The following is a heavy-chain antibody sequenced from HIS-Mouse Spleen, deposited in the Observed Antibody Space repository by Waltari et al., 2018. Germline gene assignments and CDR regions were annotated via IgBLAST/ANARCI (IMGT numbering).Heavy chain of an antibody. CDR3: TTWGPIGDY. V-gene: IGHV3-15*01. CDR2: IKSKTDGGTT. CDR1: GVTFSTAW. D-gene: IGHD3-16*01. Sequence: EVQLVESGGGLVKPGGSLRLFCAASGVTFSTAWIGWFRQAPGKGMEWVGRIKSKTDGGTTDYAAPVKGRFTISRDDSKNTLYLQMNSLKTEDTAVYYCTTWGPIGDYWGQGTLVTVSS. J-gene: IGHJ4*02.